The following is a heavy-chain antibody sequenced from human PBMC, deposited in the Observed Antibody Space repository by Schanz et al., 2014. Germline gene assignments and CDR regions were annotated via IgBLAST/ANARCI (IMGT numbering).Heavy chain of an antibody. CDR3: AKVRYSSGWRGDYFDE. D-gene: IGHD6-25*01. J-gene: IGHJ4*02. Sequence: EVQLLESGGGLVQPGGSLRLSCAASGFTFSSYAMSWVRQAPGKGLEWVSAISGSGGDTYYADSMKGRFTISRDNSKNTLYLQMNSLRAEDTAVYYCAKVRYSSGWRGDYFDEWGQGTLVTVAS. CDR1: GFTFSSYA. CDR2: ISGSGGDT. V-gene: IGHV3-23*01.